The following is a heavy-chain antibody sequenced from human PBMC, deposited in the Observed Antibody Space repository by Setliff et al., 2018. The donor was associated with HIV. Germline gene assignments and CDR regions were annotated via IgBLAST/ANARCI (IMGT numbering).Heavy chain of an antibody. V-gene: IGHV4-59*01. J-gene: IGHJ5*02. Sequence: SETLSLTCTVSGGSIRSYYWSWIRQPPGKGLEWLGHAHYSGSNKNNSSLRSRISMAVDTSKNQVSLKLSSVTAADTAVYYCARVGYNDDSGYPYNWFDPWGQGTLVTVSS. CDR2: AHYSGSN. D-gene: IGHD3-22*01. CDR1: GGSIRSYY. CDR3: ARVGYNDDSGYPYNWFDP.